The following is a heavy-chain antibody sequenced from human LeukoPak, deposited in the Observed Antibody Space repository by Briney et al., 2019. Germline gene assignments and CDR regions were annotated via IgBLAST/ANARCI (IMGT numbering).Heavy chain of an antibody. Sequence: GESLKSSCKGSGYSFTSYWIGWVRQMPGKCLEWMGIIYPGDSDTRYSPSFQGQVTISADKSISTAYLQWSSLKASDTAMYYCARQGLAAAGNDNWFDPWGQGTLVTVSS. D-gene: IGHD6-13*01. CDR2: IYPGDSDT. CDR1: GYSFTSYW. V-gene: IGHV5-51*01. CDR3: ARQGLAAAGNDNWFDP. J-gene: IGHJ5*02.